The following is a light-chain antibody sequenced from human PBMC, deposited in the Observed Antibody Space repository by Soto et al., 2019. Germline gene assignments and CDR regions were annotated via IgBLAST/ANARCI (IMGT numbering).Light chain of an antibody. Sequence: EIVLTQSPGTLSLSPGESVTLSCRASQSVASIYLAWYQQKPGQAPRLLIYATSSRATGIPDRFSGSGSGTDFTLTISRLEPEDFAVYYCQQYGNSPRYSFGQGTRLEIK. CDR1: QSVASIY. J-gene: IGKJ2*03. CDR3: QQYGNSPRYS. V-gene: IGKV3-20*01. CDR2: ATS.